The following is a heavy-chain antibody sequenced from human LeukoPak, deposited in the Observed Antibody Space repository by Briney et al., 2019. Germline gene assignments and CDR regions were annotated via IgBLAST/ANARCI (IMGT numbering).Heavy chain of an antibody. J-gene: IGHJ4*02. CDR2: ITSSGETT. CDR3: AKMQGYFDY. V-gene: IGHV3-23*01. Sequence: GGSLRLSCAASGSIPFNSYSMSWVRQAPGKGLEWVSAITSSGETTYYADSVKGRFAISRDNSKNMVYLQMNSLRAEDAATCYCAKMQGYFDYWGQGSLVTVSS. CDR1: GSIPFNSYS.